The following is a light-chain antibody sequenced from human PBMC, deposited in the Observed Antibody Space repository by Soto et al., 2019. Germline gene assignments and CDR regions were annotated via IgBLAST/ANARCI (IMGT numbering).Light chain of an antibody. Sequence: DIQMTQSPSSLSASVGDRVTITCRASQAISNYLAWYQQKPGKVPTLLIYAASTLQSGGQSRFSGSGSGTDFTLTISSLQPEDAATYYCQKFNAAPTFGGGTKVEI. V-gene: IGKV1-27*01. J-gene: IGKJ4*01. CDR2: AAS. CDR1: QAISNY. CDR3: QKFNAAPT.